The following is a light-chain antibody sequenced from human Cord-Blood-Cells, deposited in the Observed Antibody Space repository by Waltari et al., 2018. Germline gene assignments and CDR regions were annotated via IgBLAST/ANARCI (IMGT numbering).Light chain of an antibody. J-gene: IGKJ1*01. CDR1: QGISSY. CDR3: QQYYRYPRT. V-gene: IGKV1-8*01. CDR2: AAS. Sequence: AIRMTQSPSSLSASTGDRVTITCRASQGISSYLAWYQQKPGKAHKLLIYAASTLQSVFPSRFGGSGSGTDFTLTISCLQSEDFATYYCQQYYRYPRTFGQGTKVEIK.